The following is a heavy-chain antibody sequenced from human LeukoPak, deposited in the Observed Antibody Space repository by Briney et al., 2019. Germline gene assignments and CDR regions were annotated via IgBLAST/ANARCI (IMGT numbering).Heavy chain of an antibody. CDR2: IWYDGRTK. CDR3: ARGLRYFDWSQNWFDP. D-gene: IGHD3-9*01. CDR1: GFTFSNYA. J-gene: IGHJ5*02. Sequence: PGGSLRLSCAASGFTFSNYAMSWVRQAPGKGLEWVAIIWYDGRTKYYADSVKGRLTISRDNSKNTLSLQMNSLRADDAAAYYCARGLRYFDWSQNWFDPWGQGTLVTVSS. V-gene: IGHV3-33*08.